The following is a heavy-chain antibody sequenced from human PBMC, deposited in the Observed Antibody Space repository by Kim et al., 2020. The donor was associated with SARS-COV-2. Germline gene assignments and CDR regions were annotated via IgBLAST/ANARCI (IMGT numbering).Heavy chain of an antibody. D-gene: IGHD3-10*01. J-gene: IGHJ1*01. CDR3: ARVGGSYYRIGWYFQH. CDR1: GGSISSGGYY. Sequence: SETLSLTCTVSGGSISSGGYYWSWIRQHPGKGLEWIGYIYYSGSTYYNPSLKSRVTISVDTSKNQFSLKLSSVTAADTAVYYCARVGGSYYRIGWYFQHWGQGTLVTVSS. CDR2: IYYSGST. V-gene: IGHV4-31*03.